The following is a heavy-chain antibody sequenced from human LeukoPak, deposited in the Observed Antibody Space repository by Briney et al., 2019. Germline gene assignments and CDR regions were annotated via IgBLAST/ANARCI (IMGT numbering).Heavy chain of an antibody. V-gene: IGHV3-21*01. Sequence: GGSLRLSCAASGFTFSGYSLSWVRQAPGKGLEWVSSISSSSTYIYYADSMRGRFTISRDNAKNSLYLQMNSLRVEDTAVYYCVRDRGVRITGTTGYWGQGTLVTVSS. D-gene: IGHD1-7*01. J-gene: IGHJ4*02. CDR1: GFTFSGYS. CDR3: VRDRGVRITGTTGY. CDR2: ISSSSTYI.